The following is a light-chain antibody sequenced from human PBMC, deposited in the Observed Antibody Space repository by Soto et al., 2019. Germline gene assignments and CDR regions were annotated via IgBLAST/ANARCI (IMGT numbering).Light chain of an antibody. Sequence: DIQMTQSPSTLSASVGDRVTITCRASQSISSWLAWYQQKPGKAPKLLIYDAYSLESGAPSRFSGSGSGTDFTLTISGVQHEDFATYYCQQSYFTPTFGQGTKVDIK. V-gene: IGKV1-39*01. CDR3: QQSYFTPT. J-gene: IGKJ1*01. CDR1: QSISSW. CDR2: DAY.